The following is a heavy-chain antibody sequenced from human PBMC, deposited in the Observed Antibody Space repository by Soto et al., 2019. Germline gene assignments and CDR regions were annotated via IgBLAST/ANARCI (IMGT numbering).Heavy chain of an antibody. CDR3: ARTAGGRVRGALDI. Sequence: GGSLRLSCVASGFTFSSYGMHWVRQAPGKGLEWVAVIPNAENKKYYADSVKGRFTISRDNSQNTLFLQMHSLMSEDTAVCYCARTAGGRVRGALDIWGQGTMVTVSS. J-gene: IGHJ3*02. V-gene: IGHV3-30-3*01. D-gene: IGHD6-13*01. CDR1: GFTFSSYG. CDR2: IPNAENKK.